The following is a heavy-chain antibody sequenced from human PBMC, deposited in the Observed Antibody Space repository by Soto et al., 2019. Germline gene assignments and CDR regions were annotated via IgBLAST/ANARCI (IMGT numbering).Heavy chain of an antibody. D-gene: IGHD2-2*01. CDR2: INHSGST. J-gene: IGHJ5*02. CDR1: GGAFSGYY. V-gene: IGHV4-34*01. CDR3: ASTFEVVVPAAIGWFDP. Sequence: SETLSRTCGVYGGAFSGYYWSWIGQPPGKGLEWIGEINHSGSTNYNPSLKSRVTISVDTSKNQFSLKLSSVTAADTAVYYCASTFEVVVPAAIGWFDPWGQGTLVTVS.